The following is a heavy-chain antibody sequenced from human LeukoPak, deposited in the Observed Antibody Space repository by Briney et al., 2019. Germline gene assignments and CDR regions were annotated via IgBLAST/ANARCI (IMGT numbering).Heavy chain of an antibody. CDR3: ARDLAFYYYDSSGYFGAFDI. CDR2: IISSSGYI. J-gene: IGHJ3*02. Sequence: KAGGSLRLSCAASGFTFSSYSMNWVRQAPGKGLEWVSSIISSSGYIHYADSVRGRFTISRDNAKNSLYLQMNSLRAEDTAVYYCARDLAFYYYDSSGYFGAFDIWGQGTMVTVSS. CDR1: GFTFSSYS. D-gene: IGHD3-22*01. V-gene: IGHV3-21*01.